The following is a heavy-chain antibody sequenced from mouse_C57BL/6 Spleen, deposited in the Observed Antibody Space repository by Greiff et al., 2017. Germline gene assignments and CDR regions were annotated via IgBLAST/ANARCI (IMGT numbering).Heavy chain of an antibody. Sequence: QVQLQQPGAELVRPGSSVKLSCKASGYTFTSYWMHWVKQRPIQGLEWIGNIDPSDSETHYNQKFKDKATLPVDKSSSTAYMQLSSLTSEDSAVYYCARERADLLWAFAYWGQGTLVTVSA. CDR1: GYTFTSYW. CDR3: ARERADLLWAFAY. D-gene: IGHD2-1*01. V-gene: IGHV1-52*01. CDR2: IDPSDSET. J-gene: IGHJ3*01.